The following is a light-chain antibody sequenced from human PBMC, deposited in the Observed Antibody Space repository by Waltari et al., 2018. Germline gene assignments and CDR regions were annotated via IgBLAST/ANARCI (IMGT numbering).Light chain of an antibody. CDR1: ESLVNTDGNTY. V-gene: IGKV2-30*01. Sequence: VVMTQSPLSLPVTLGQPASISCRSSESLVNTDGNTYLTWFHQRPGQSPMRLIYKVSTRDAGVPDRFSGSGSGTDFTLKITRVEADDVGMYYCMQGTYWPVTFGQGTKLEIK. CDR3: MQGTYWPVT. J-gene: IGKJ2*01. CDR2: KVS.